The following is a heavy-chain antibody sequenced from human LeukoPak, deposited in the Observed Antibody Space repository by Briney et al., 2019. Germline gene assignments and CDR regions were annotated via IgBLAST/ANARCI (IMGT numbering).Heavy chain of an antibody. CDR2: ISSSGGST. CDR1: GFTFSSYA. Sequence: GGSLRLSCAASGFTFSSYAMSWVRQAPGKGLEWVSAISSSGGSTYYADSVKGRFTISRDNSKNRLYLQMNSMRAEDTAVYYCATLRGGAVGTFGYWGQGTLVTVSS. V-gene: IGHV3-23*01. CDR3: ATLRGGAVGTFGY. J-gene: IGHJ4*02. D-gene: IGHD1-26*01.